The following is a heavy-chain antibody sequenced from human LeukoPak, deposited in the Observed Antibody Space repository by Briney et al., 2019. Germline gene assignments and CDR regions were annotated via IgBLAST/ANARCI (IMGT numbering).Heavy chain of an antibody. Sequence: AGGSLRLSCAASGFTFSNYAMAWVRQAPGKGLEWVSGLSGSGGNTFYAGSVKGRFTISRDNPKNSLYLQMNSLRAEDTAVYYCARGPVGVKQQLVHYWGQGTLVTVSS. CDR3: ARGPVGVKQQLVHY. V-gene: IGHV3-23*01. CDR2: LSGSGGNT. J-gene: IGHJ4*02. CDR1: GFTFSNYA. D-gene: IGHD6-13*01.